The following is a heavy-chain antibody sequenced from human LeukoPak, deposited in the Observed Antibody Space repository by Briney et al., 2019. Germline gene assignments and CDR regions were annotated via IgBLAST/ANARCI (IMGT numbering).Heavy chain of an antibody. CDR1: GFAFSVSW. CDR3: AKDYFGSLEY. CDR2: IKSDGGT. J-gene: IGHJ4*02. D-gene: IGHD2/OR15-2a*01. V-gene: IGHV3-74*03. Sequence: GGSLRLSCAASGFAFSVSWMHWVRQAPGKGLVWVSVIKSDGGTAYADSVKGRFTISRDNAKNTVYLQMNSLRDEDTAVYYCAKDYFGSLEYGGQGILVTVSS.